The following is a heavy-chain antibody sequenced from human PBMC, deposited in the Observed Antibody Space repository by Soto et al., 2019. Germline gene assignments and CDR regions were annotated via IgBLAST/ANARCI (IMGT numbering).Heavy chain of an antibody. CDR1: GYTFMDYY. CDR3: ARSGYPGSYHPPAF. V-gene: IGHV1-2*02. D-gene: IGHD1-26*01. J-gene: IGHJ4*02. CDR2: INPHSGDT. Sequence: ASVKVSCKASGYTFMDYYIHWVLQAPGQGLEWMGCINPHSGDTNSPPKFQARVTMTRDTSNSTAYMELKRLYSNDTAVYHCARSGYPGSYHPPAFWGQGTLVTVSS.